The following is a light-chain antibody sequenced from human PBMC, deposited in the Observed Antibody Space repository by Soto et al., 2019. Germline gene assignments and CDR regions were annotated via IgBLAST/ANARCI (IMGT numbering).Light chain of an antibody. CDR1: ENIGTY. CDR2: AAF. Sequence: DILLTQSPSSLSASVGDRVTITCRASENIGTYLNWIHQKPGKAPKVLIYAAFSLQSGVPSRFSGSGSGTDFTLTISSLQPEDFGTYYCQETYSTPLFTFAPGTTVDIK. V-gene: IGKV1-39*01. CDR3: QETYSTPLFT. J-gene: IGKJ3*01.